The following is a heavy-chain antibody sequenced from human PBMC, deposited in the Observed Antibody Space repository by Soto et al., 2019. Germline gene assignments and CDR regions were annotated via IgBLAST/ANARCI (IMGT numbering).Heavy chain of an antibody. Sequence: QVXXXEXGPGLVKPSQTLSLTCTVSGGSISSGDYYWSWIRQPPGKGLEWIGYIYYSGSTYYNPSLKSRVTISVDTSKNQFSLKLSSVTAADTAVYYCARERPDGARLDPWGQGTLVTASS. J-gene: IGHJ5*02. CDR1: GGSISSGDYY. D-gene: IGHD6-6*01. CDR2: IYYSGST. V-gene: IGHV4-30-4*01. CDR3: ARERPDGARLDP.